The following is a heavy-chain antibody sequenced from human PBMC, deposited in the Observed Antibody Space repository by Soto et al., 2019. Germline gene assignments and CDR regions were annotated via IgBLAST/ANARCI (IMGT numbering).Heavy chain of an antibody. Sequence: SETLSLTCTVSGGSISSYYWSWIRQPPGKGLEWIGYIYYSGSTNYNPSLKSRVTISVDTSKNQFSLKLSSVTAADTAVYYCARLHYYGSGSYYHSDYWGQGTLVTVSS. V-gene: IGHV4-59*08. D-gene: IGHD3-10*01. CDR2: IYYSGST. CDR1: GGSISSYY. J-gene: IGHJ4*02. CDR3: ARLHYYGSGSYYHSDY.